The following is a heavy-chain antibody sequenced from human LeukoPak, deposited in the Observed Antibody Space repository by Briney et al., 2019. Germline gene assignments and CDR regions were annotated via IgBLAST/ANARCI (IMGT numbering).Heavy chain of an antibody. Sequence: PGGSLRLSCAASGFTFSSYWMHWARQAPGKGLVWVSRINTDGSSTNYADSVKGRFTISRDNAKNTLYLQMNSLRAEDTAVYYCVREAYTSGWPNLDYWGQGTLVTVSS. D-gene: IGHD6-19*01. J-gene: IGHJ4*02. V-gene: IGHV3-74*01. CDR2: INTDGSST. CDR1: GFTFSSYW. CDR3: VREAYTSGWPNLDY.